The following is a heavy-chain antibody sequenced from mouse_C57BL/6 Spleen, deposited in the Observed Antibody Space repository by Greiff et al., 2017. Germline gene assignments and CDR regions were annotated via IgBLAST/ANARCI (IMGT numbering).Heavy chain of an antibody. D-gene: IGHD1-1*01. Sequence: EVHLVESGGGLVKPGGSLKLSCAASGFTFSDYGMHWVRQAPEKGLEWVAYISSGSSTIYYADTVKGRFTISRDNAKNTLFLQMTSLRSEDTAMYYCARPPYGSSPWFAYWGQGTLVTVSA. V-gene: IGHV5-17*01. CDR2: ISSGSSTI. CDR1: GFTFSDYG. J-gene: IGHJ3*01. CDR3: ARPPYGSSPWFAY.